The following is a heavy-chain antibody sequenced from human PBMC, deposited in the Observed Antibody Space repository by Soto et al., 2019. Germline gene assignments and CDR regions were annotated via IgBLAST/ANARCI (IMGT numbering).Heavy chain of an antibody. D-gene: IGHD6-6*01. J-gene: IGHJ4*02. CDR3: ARGPPYSSSPDPYYFDY. Sequence: GGSLRLSCAASGFTFSSYAMHWVRQAPGKGLEWVAVISYDGSNKYYADSVKGRFTISRDNSKNTLYLQMNSLRAEDTAVYYCARGPPYSSSPDPYYFDYWGQGTLVTVSS. CDR1: GFTFSSYA. CDR2: ISYDGSNK. V-gene: IGHV3-30-3*01.